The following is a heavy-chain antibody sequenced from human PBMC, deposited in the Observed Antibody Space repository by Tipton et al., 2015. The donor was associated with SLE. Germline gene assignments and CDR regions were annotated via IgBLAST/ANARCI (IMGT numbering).Heavy chain of an antibody. CDR2: ISDSGGTT. D-gene: IGHD6-13*01. CDR1: GFTFSAYS. J-gene: IGHJ4*02. V-gene: IGHV3-23*01. CDR3: AASWGITAAGDY. Sequence: GSLRLSCAASGFTFSAYSMNWVRQAPGKGLEWVSTISDSGGTTYYAHSVKGRSTISRDNSKNALYLQVNSLRAEDTAVYYCAASWGITAAGDYWGQGTLVTVSS.